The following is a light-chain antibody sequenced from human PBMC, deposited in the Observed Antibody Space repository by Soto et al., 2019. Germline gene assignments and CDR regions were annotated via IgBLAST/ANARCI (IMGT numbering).Light chain of an antibody. V-gene: IGKV2-28*01. CDR1: QSLLHSNGYNY. CDR3: MQALPTPMFP. Sequence: DLVMTQSPLSLPVTPGEPASISCRSSQSLLHSNGYNYLDWYLQKPGQSPMLLIYLGSNRASGVPDSFSGNGSGTDITLTISRVEAEDVAIYYCMQALPTPMFPFGQGTKLEIK. CDR2: LGS. J-gene: IGKJ2*01.